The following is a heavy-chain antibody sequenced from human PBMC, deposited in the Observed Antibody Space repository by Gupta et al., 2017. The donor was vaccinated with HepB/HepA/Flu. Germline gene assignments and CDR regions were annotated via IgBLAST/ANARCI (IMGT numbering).Heavy chain of an antibody. CDR1: GFSFNSYI. CDR3: ARRADGSGVRFDY. D-gene: IGHD2-15*01. Sequence: EVQLVESGGALVQPGGSLRLSCVASGFSFNSYIMNWVRQAPGKGLEWISYISSGSSTIYYADSVKGRFTISRDNAKNSLYLQMNSLRNEDTAVYYCARRADGSGVRFDYWGQGTLVTVSS. J-gene: IGHJ4*02. CDR2: ISSGSSTI. V-gene: IGHV3-48*02.